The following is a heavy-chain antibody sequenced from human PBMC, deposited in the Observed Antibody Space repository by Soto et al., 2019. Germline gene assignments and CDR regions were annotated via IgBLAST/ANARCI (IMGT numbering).Heavy chain of an antibody. J-gene: IGHJ4*02. CDR2: IRFDGSNE. D-gene: IGHD1-7*01. CDR1: GGIFHGYG. V-gene: IGHV3-33*01. CDR3: ARDGIGGTVFRGYLDF. Sequence: QEQLVESGGGVVQPGTSLRLSCAVPGGIFHGYGMHWVRQAPGKGLEWVAIIRFDGSNEEYADSVKGRFTISRDNSKNTVYLQMNPLGAEDTAVYYCARDGIGGTVFRGYLDFWGRGTVVTVSS.